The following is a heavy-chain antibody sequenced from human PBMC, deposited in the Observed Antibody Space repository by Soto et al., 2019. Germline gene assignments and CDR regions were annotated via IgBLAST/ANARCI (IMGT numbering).Heavy chain of an antibody. Sequence: QVQLVQSGAEVKKPGSSVKVSCKASGGTFSSYAISWVRQAPGQGLEWMGGIIPIFGTANYAQKFQGRVTITADESTSTAYMELSSLRSEDTAVYYCAREVTGYCSGGSCLDYYGMDVWGQGTTVTVSS. CDR1: GGTFSSYA. CDR3: AREVTGYCSGGSCLDYYGMDV. V-gene: IGHV1-69*01. J-gene: IGHJ6*02. CDR2: IIPIFGTA. D-gene: IGHD2-15*01.